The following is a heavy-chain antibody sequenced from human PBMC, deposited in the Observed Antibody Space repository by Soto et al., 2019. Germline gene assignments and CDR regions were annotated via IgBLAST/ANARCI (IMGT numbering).Heavy chain of an antibody. CDR3: ARVGGDYAHYYYYYMDV. CDR1: GGSFSGYY. D-gene: IGHD4-17*01. CDR2: INHSGST. J-gene: IGHJ6*03. Sequence: PSETLSLTCAVYGGSFSGYYWSWIRQPPGKGLEWIGEINHSGSTNYNPSLMSRVTISVDTSKNQFSLKLSSVTAADTAVYYCARVGGDYAHYYYYYMDVWGKGTTVTVSS. V-gene: IGHV4-34*01.